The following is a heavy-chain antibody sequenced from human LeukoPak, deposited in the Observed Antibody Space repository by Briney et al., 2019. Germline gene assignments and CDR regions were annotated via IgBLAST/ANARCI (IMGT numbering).Heavy chain of an antibody. CDR2: ISYDGRNK. CDR1: GFTFSSYG. Sequence: PGRSLRLPCAASGFTFSSYGIHWVRQAPGKGLEWVAVISYDGRNKHYADSVKGRFTISRDNSQNTLYLQMNSLRPDDTAVYYCAKDPMVRGVINGMDVWGQGTTVIVSS. CDR3: AKDPMVRGVINGMDV. D-gene: IGHD3-10*01. J-gene: IGHJ6*02. V-gene: IGHV3-30*18.